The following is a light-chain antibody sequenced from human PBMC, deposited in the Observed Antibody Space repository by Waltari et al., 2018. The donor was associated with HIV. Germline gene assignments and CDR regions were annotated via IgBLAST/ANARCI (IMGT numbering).Light chain of an antibody. CDR2: KAS. Sequence: DIQMTQSPSTLSASVGDRVTITCRASQSIGSWLAWYQQKPGKAPKILIYKASSLESGVPSRFSCSGSGTEFTLTISSLQPDDFATYYCQQYNSYWTFGQGTKVEIK. CDR1: QSIGSW. J-gene: IGKJ1*01. CDR3: QQYNSYWT. V-gene: IGKV1-5*03.